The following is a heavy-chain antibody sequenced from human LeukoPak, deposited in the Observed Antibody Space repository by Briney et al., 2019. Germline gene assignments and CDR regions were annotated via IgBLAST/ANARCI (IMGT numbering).Heavy chain of an antibody. J-gene: IGHJ6*03. CDR3: ARGNSGSHWGDHYFYMDV. Sequence: ASETLSLTCAVYGGSFRGYFWGWVRQTPGKGLEWLGEITHNGGTNYMPSLSGRVSVFQDVSKNQFSLKLSSVTAAETGVYYCARGNSGSHWGDHYFYMDVWGKGTTVIVSS. CDR1: GGSFRGYF. CDR2: ITHNGGT. V-gene: IGHV4-34*01. D-gene: IGHD1-26*01.